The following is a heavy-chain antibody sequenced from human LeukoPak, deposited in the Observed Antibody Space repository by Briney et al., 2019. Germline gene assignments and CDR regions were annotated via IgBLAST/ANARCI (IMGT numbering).Heavy chain of an antibody. CDR2: ISGSGGST. CDR3: AREGVAAFDY. D-gene: IGHD2-15*01. V-gene: IGHV3-23*01. CDR1: GFTFSSYA. J-gene: IGHJ4*02. Sequence: PGGSLRLSCAASGFTFSSYAMSWVRQAPGKGLEWVSAISGSGGSTYYADSVKGRFTISRDNAKNSLYLQMNSLRAEDTALYHCAREGVAAFDYWGQGTLVTVSS.